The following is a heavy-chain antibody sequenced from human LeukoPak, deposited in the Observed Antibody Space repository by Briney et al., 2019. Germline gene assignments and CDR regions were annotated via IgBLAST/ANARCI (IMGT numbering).Heavy chain of an antibody. CDR1: GFTFSSYG. Sequence: GGSLRLSCAASGFTFSSYGMHWVRQAPGKGLEWVAVISYDGSNKYYADSVKGRFTISRDNSKNTLYLQMNSLRAEDTAVYYCARDLSHDYGDVDVWGKGTTVTVSS. V-gene: IGHV3-30*19. D-gene: IGHD4-17*01. CDR2: ISYDGSNK. CDR3: ARDLSHDYGDVDV. J-gene: IGHJ6*04.